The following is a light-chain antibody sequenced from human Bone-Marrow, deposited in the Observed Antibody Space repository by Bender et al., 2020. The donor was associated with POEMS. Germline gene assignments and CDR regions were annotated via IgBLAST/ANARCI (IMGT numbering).Light chain of an antibody. J-gene: IGLJ3*02. V-gene: IGLV2-23*01. Sequence: QAALTQPTSVSGSPGESITISCTGVTNAAGDDEFVSWYQHHPGRAPRLILYEGDKRPPGVSDRFSGSKSGITASLTISGLQAEDEADYHCCSHEGHNRVFGGGTKVTVL. CDR3: CSHEGHNRV. CDR2: EGD. CDR1: TNAAGDDEF.